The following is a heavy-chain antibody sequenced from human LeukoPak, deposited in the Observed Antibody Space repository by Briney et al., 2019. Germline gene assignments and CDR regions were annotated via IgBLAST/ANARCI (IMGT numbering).Heavy chain of an antibody. CDR1: GFTFSSYG. Sequence: SGGSLRLSCAASGFTFSSYGMHWVRQAPGKGLEWVAFIRYDGSNKYYADSVKGRFTISRDNSKNTLYLQMNSLRAEDTAVYYCAKLGYDYYDSSGYYPKYYFDYWGQGTLVTVSS. CDR2: IRYDGSNK. V-gene: IGHV3-30*02. CDR3: AKLGYDYYDSSGYYPKYYFDY. D-gene: IGHD3-22*01. J-gene: IGHJ4*02.